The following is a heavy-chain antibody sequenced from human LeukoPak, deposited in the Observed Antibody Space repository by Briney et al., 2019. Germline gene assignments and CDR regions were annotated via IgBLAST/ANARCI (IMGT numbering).Heavy chain of an antibody. Sequence: GRSLRLSCAASGFTFSSYAMHWVRQAPGRGLEWVAVISYDGSNKYYADSVKGRFTISRDNSKNTLYLQMNSLRAEDTAVYYCARDWNYMKYWGQGTLVTVSS. V-gene: IGHV3-30-3*01. J-gene: IGHJ4*02. D-gene: IGHD1-7*01. CDR1: GFTFSSYA. CDR3: ARDWNYMKY. CDR2: ISYDGSNK.